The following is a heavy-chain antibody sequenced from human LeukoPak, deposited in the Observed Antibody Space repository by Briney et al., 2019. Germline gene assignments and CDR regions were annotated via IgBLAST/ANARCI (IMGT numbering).Heavy chain of an antibody. J-gene: IGHJ4*02. Sequence: GAPVKVSCKASGGTFSSYTISWVRQAPGQGLEGMGRIIPILGIANYAQKFQGRVTITADKSTSTAYMELSSLRSEDTAVYYCARELAQYGSEQNWGQGTLVTVSS. V-gene: IGHV1-69*04. D-gene: IGHD3-10*01. CDR3: ARELAQYGSEQN. CDR2: IIPILGIA. CDR1: GGTFSSYT.